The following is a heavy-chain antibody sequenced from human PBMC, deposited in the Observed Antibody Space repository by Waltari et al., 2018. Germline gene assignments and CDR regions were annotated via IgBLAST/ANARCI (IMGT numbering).Heavy chain of an antibody. V-gene: IGHV3-49*04. Sequence: EIQLRESGGGLVQPGRSLRLSCDTSGFSLGDYGMTWVRQAPQKRLEWVGNIRKKAFGATTEFAASVKGRFSLSRDDSKGTIYLQMNSLTADDTAIYYCTSDIAAAGFDYWDQGISVTVSS. CDR3: TSDIAAAGFDY. CDR2: IRKKAFGATT. CDR1: GFSLGDYG. D-gene: IGHD6-13*01. J-gene: IGHJ4*02.